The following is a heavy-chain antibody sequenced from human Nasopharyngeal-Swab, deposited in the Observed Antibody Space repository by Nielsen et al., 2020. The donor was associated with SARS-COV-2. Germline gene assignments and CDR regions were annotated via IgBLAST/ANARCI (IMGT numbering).Heavy chain of an antibody. D-gene: IGHD3-3*01. CDR3: ASGYDFWTGYGY. Sequence: GESLKISCAASGFTFSSYSMNWVRQAPGKGLEWVSSISSSSSYIYYADSVKGRFTISRDNAKNSLYLQMNSLRAEDTAVYYCASGYDFWTGYGYWGQGTLVTVSS. V-gene: IGHV3-21*01. CDR2: ISSSSSYI. J-gene: IGHJ4*02. CDR1: GFTFSSYS.